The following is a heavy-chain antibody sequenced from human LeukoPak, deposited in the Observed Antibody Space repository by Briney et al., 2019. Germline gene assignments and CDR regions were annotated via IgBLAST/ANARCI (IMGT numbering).Heavy chain of an antibody. D-gene: IGHD5-18*01. CDR1: GGSISSYY. J-gene: IGHJ4*02. Sequence: SETLSLTCTVSGGSISSYYWSWIRLPPGKGLEWIGYIYYTGATYYNPSLKSRVTISLDTSKNQFSLKLSSVTAADAAVYYCARAGYSNGTGYYFDYWGQGALATDSS. CDR2: IYYTGAT. CDR3: ARAGYSNGTGYYFDY. V-gene: IGHV4-59*01.